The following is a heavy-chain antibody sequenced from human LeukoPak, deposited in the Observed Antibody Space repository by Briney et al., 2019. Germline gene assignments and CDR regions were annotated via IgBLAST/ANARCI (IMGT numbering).Heavy chain of an antibody. J-gene: IGHJ6*02. V-gene: IGHV3-64*01. Sequence: PGGSLRLSCAASGFTFSNYRMNWVRQAPGKGLEYVSGIRSDGDSTYYVNSVKGRFTISRDNSKSTLYLEMGSLRAEDMAVYYCARDSSITNYYYGMDVWGQGTTVTVSS. D-gene: IGHD2-2*01. CDR2: IRSDGDST. CDR3: ARDSSITNYYYGMDV. CDR1: GFTFSNYR.